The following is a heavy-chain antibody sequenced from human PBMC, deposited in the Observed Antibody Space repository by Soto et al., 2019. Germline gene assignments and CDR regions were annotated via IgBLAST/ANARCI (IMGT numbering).Heavy chain of an antibody. Sequence: XGSLRLSCASSVFTFSNYAMTCVRHAPGKGLEWVSSITGSGDTTYYADSVKGRFTISRDNSKNPLSLQMSSLRAEDTAVYFCAKVYNWNPKDPWGQGTLAT. V-gene: IGHV3-23*01. J-gene: IGHJ5*02. CDR3: AKVYNWNPKDP. CDR2: ITGSGDTT. CDR1: VFTFSNYA. D-gene: IGHD1-20*01.